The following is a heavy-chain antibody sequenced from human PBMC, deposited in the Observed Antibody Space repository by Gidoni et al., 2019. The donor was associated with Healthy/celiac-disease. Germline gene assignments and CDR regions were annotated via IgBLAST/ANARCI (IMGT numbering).Heavy chain of an antibody. J-gene: IGHJ6*03. CDR3: ARHGIATSNNYYYYYYMDV. CDR2: IDPSDSYT. D-gene: IGHD6-13*01. V-gene: IGHV5-10-1*03. Sequence: EVQLVQSGAEVKKPGESLRISCKGSGYSFTSYWLSWVRQMPGKGLEWMGRIDPSDSYTNYSPSFQGHVTISADKSISTAYLQWSSLKASDTAMYYCARHGIATSNNYYYYYYMDVWGKGTTVTVSS. CDR1: GYSFTSYW.